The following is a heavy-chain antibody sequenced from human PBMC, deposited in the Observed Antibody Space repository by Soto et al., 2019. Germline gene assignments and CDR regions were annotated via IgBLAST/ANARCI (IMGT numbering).Heavy chain of an antibody. D-gene: IGHD6-13*01. Sequence: SETLSLTCTVSGGSISSSRYYWGWIRQPPGKGLEWIGSIYYSGSTNYNPSLKSRVTISVDTSKNQFSLKLSSVTAADTAVYYCARGSAAGTKSPFDYWGQGTLVTVSS. J-gene: IGHJ4*02. CDR2: IYYSGST. CDR1: GGSISSSRYY. CDR3: ARGSAAGTKSPFDY. V-gene: IGHV4-39*01.